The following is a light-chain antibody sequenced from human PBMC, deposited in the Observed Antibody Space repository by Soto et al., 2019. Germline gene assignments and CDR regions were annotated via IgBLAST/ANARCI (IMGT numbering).Light chain of an antibody. Sequence: EIVLTQSPGTLSLSPGERATLSCRASQSVNSNYLAWYQRKPGQAPRLLIYGASNRATDIPYRFSASGSGTDFTLTITRLEAEDFAVYYCQQYERTPPTFGQGTKVEVK. CDR2: GAS. CDR1: QSVNSNY. J-gene: IGKJ1*01. CDR3: QQYERTPPT. V-gene: IGKV3-20*01.